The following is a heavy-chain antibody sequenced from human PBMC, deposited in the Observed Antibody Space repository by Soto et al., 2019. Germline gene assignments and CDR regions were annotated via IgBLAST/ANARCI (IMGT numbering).Heavy chain of an antibody. D-gene: IGHD6-19*01. CDR2: IYYSGST. CDR1: VGSISSSSYY. J-gene: IGHJ5*02. CDR3: ARQLLLEYSSGWHGWFDP. Sequence: PSETLSLTCTVSVGSISSSSYYWGWIRQPPGKGLEWIGSIYYSGSTYYNPSLKSRVTISVDTSKNQFSLKLSSVTAADTAVYYCARQLLLEYSSGWHGWFDPWGQGTLVTVSS. V-gene: IGHV4-39*01.